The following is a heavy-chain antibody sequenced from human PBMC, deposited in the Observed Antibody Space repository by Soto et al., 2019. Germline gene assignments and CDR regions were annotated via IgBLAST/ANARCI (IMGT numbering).Heavy chain of an antibody. J-gene: IGHJ4*02. Sequence: ASVKVSCKASGYTFTSYGISWVRQAPGQGLEWMGWISAYSGSTDYAPKLQGRVAMTKDTSTSTVYMELRDLRSDDTAVYYCTRDRLTLTTSLIFDYWGQGTLVTVSS. V-gene: IGHV1-18*01. CDR2: ISAYSGST. CDR3: TRDRLTLTTSLIFDY. D-gene: IGHD4-4*01. CDR1: GYTFTSYG.